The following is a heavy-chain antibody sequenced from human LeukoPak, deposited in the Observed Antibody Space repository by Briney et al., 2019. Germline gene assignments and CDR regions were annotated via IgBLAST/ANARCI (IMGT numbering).Heavy chain of an antibody. CDR2: INHSGST. CDR3: ARGLYYDFWSGYFGVYYYYMDV. CDR1: GGSFSGCY. Sequence: PSETLSLTCAVYGGSFSGCYWSWIRQPPGKGLEWIGEINHSGSTNYNPSLKSRVTISVDTSKNQFSLKLSSVTAADTAVYYCARGLYYDFWSGYFGVYYYYMDVWGKGTTVTVSS. J-gene: IGHJ6*03. V-gene: IGHV4-34*01. D-gene: IGHD3-3*01.